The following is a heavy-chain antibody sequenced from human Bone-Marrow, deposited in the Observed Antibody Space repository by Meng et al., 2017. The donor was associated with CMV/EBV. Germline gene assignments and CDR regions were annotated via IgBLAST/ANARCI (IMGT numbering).Heavy chain of an antibody. CDR3: ATDLGIQPWFGSSY. V-gene: IGHV1-24*01. Sequence: QVQVGQAGAGGKKPGAPVKVSCKVSGYTLTELSMHWVRQAPGKGLEWMGGFDPEDGETIYAQKFQGRVTMTEDTSTDTAYMELSSLRSEDTAVYYCATDLGIQPWFGSSYWGQGSLVTVSS. J-gene: IGHJ4*02. CDR2: FDPEDGET. D-gene: IGHD5-18*01. CDR1: GYTLTELS.